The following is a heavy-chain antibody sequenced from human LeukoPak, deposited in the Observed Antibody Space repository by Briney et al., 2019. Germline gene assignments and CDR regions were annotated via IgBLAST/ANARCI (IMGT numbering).Heavy chain of an antibody. V-gene: IGHV1-46*01. Sequence: ASVKVSCKASGYTFTNHYIHWVRQAPGQGLECMGIINPSGGSTSYAQKFQGRVTMTRDMSTSTVYMELSSLRSGDTAVYYCARGGVGATTYVWFDPWGQGTLVTVSS. CDR2: INPSGGST. CDR1: GYTFTNHY. D-gene: IGHD1-26*01. CDR3: ARGGVGATTYVWFDP. J-gene: IGHJ5*02.